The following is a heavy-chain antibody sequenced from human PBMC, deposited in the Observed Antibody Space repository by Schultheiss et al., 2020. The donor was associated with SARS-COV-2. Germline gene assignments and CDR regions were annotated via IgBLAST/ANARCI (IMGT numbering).Heavy chain of an antibody. Sequence: GSLRLSCAVYGGSFSGYYWSWIRQPPGKGLEWIGEINHSGSTNYNPSLKSRVTISVDTSKNQFSLKLSSVTAADTAVYYCARLGYCSGGSCYGGVDPWGQGTLVTVSS. J-gene: IGHJ5*02. CDR1: GGSFSGYY. CDR2: INHSGST. CDR3: ARLGYCSGGSCYGGVDP. V-gene: IGHV4-34*01. D-gene: IGHD2-15*01.